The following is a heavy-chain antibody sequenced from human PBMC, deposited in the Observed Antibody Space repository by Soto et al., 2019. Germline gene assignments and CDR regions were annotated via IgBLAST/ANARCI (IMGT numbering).Heavy chain of an antibody. Sequence: ASVKVSCKTSGYTFTSCDVNWVRQARGQGLEWMGWMNPNNGNTGYAPKFQGRVTMTGDNSMSTAYMELSSLRSEDTAVYYCARISGRPSNYYHLDVWGQGTSVTVSS. CDR2: MNPNNGNT. CDR3: ARISGRPSNYYHLDV. J-gene: IGHJ6*02. D-gene: IGHD3-3*02. V-gene: IGHV1-8*01. CDR1: GYTFTSCD.